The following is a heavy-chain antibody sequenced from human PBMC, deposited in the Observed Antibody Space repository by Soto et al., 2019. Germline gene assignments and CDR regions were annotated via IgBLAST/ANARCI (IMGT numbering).Heavy chain of an antibody. CDR1: GFSLSTSGVG. J-gene: IGHJ5*02. CDR3: AHRRVPYSSAPWFDP. V-gene: IGHV2-5*02. Sequence: QITLKESGPTLVKPTQTLTLTCTFSGFSLSTSGVGVGWIRQPPGKALEWLALIYWDDDKRYSPSLKSRLTITKDTSKNQVVLTMTNMDPVDTGTYYCAHRRVPYSSAPWFDPWGQGTLVTVSS. CDR2: IYWDDDK. D-gene: IGHD6-25*01.